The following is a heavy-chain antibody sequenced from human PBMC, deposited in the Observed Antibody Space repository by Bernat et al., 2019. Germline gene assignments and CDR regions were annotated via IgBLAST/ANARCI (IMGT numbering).Heavy chain of an antibody. J-gene: IGHJ6*02. V-gene: IGHV1-3*01. Sequence: QVQLVQSGAEVKKPGASVKVSCKASGYTFTSYAMHWVRQAPGQRLEWMGWINAGNGNTKYSQKFQGRVTITRDTSAGTAYMELSSLRSEDTAVYYCARDGNAYGMDVWGQGTTVTVSS. CDR2: INAGNGNT. CDR3: ARDGNAYGMDV. CDR1: GYTFTSYA.